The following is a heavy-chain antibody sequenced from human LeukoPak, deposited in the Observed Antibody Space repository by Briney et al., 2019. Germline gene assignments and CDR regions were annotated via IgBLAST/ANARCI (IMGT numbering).Heavy chain of an antibody. D-gene: IGHD6-19*01. CDR2: INHSGST. Sequence: SETLSLTCAVYGGSLSGYYWSWLPQPPGKGLEWLGEINHSGSTNYNPSLKSRVTISVDTSKNQFSLKLSSVTAADTAVYYCARGRAVAGRNYYGMDVWGKGATVTVSS. CDR1: GGSLSGYY. J-gene: IGHJ6*04. V-gene: IGHV4-34*01. CDR3: ARGRAVAGRNYYGMDV.